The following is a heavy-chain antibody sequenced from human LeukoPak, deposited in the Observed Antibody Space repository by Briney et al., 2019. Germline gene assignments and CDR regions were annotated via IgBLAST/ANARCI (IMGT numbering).Heavy chain of an antibody. CDR1: GFTFRSFS. CDR3: AKRAFLESGTHDY. V-gene: IGHV3-23*01. CDR2: ITGSGAHT. D-gene: IGHD3-10*01. Sequence: GGSLRLTCATSGFTFRSFSVSWVRQAPEKGLEWVSSITGSGAHTNYADSVKGRFTISRDNSKSTLYLQMDSLTAEDTAVYYCAKRAFLESGTHDYWGQGTSVTVSS. J-gene: IGHJ4*02.